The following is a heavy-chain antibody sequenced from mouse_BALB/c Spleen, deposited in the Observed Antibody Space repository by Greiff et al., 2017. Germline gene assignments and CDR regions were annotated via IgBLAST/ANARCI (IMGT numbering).Heavy chain of an antibody. J-gene: IGHJ3*01. V-gene: IGHV14-4*02. D-gene: IGHD2-4*01. CDR3: NAGATIRGAY. Sequence: EVQLQQSGAELVRSGASVKLSCTASGFNIKDYYMHWVKQRPEQGLEWIGWIDPENGDTEYAPKFQGKATMTADTSSNTAYLQLSSLTSEYTAVYYCNAGATIRGAYWGQGTLVTVSA. CDR2: IDPENGDT. CDR1: GFNIKDYY.